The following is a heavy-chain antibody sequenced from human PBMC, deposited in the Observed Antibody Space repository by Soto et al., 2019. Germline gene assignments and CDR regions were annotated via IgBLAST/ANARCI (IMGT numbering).Heavy chain of an antibody. Sequence: QVQLVQSGAEVKKPGASVKVSCKASGYTFTTYGISWVRQAPGQGLEWMGWINGYNGNTNYAQKLQGRVTMTTDTSTRSAYMELRSLRSDDTAVYYCARDPVAGTYFDYWGQGTLVTVSS. CDR1: GYTFTTYG. CDR2: INGYNGNT. J-gene: IGHJ4*02. CDR3: ARDPVAGTYFDY. V-gene: IGHV1-18*01. D-gene: IGHD6-19*01.